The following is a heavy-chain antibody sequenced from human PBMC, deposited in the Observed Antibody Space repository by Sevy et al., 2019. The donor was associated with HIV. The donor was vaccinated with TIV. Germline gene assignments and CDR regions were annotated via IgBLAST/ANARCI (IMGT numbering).Heavy chain of an antibody. J-gene: IGHJ5*02. CDR3: ARRHYVFWGGYYHDP. CDR2: IYYSGST. Sequence: SETLSLTCTVSGGSINSYYWSWIRQPPGKGLEWIGNIYYSGSTNYNPSLKSRVTISVDTSKNQFSLRLNSVTAADTAVYYCARRHYVFWGGYYHDPWGQGTLVTVSS. V-gene: IGHV4-59*08. D-gene: IGHD3-3*01. CDR1: GGSINSYY.